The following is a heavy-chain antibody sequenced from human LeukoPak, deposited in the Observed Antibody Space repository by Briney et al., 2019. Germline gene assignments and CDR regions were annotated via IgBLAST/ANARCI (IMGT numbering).Heavy chain of an antibody. CDR1: GFSFSSYW. J-gene: IGHJ4*02. CDR2: IYPGDSDT. D-gene: IGHD1-26*01. CDR3: ARGSPLSAGIDY. Sequence: GESLKISCKGSGFSFSSYWLAWVRQVPGKGLEWMGIIYPGDSDTRYSPSFQGHVTFSADKSIYTAYLQWSSLKASDTAMYYCARGSPLSAGIDYWGQGTLVTVSS. V-gene: IGHV5-51*01.